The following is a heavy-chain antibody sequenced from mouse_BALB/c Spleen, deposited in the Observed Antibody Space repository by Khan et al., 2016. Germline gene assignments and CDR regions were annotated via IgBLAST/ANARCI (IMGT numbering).Heavy chain of an antibody. Sequence: EVQLQESGPSLVKPSQTLSLTCSVTGDSIHSGYWNWIRKFPGIKLEYMGYITYSGSTYYNPSLKSRISITRDTSKNKYFLQLISVTTEDTSTYYFARYYCSSYVRCMDYWGQGTSVTVSS. CDR2: ITYSGST. D-gene: IGHD2-12*01. CDR1: GDSIHSGY. V-gene: IGHV3-8*02. J-gene: IGHJ4*01. CDR3: ARYYCSSYVRCMDY.